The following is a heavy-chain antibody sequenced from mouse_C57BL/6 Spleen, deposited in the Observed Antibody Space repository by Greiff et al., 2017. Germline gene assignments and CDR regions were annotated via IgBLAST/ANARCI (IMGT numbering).Heavy chain of an antibody. CDR3: AREGYGNSFAY. D-gene: IGHD2-10*02. CDR1: GYTFTDYY. J-gene: IGHJ3*01. Sequence: VQLQQSGPELVKPGASVKISCKASGYTFTDYYMNWVKQSHGKSLEWIGDINPNNGGTSYNQKFKGKATLTVDKSSSTAYMELRSLTSEDSAVYYCAREGYGNSFAYWGQGTLVTVSA. V-gene: IGHV1-26*01. CDR2: INPNNGGT.